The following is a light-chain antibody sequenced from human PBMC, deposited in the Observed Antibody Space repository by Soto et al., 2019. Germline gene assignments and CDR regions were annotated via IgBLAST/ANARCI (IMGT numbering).Light chain of an antibody. V-gene: IGKV3-20*01. CDR2: SAS. Sequence: EIVLTQSPGTLSLSPGERATLSCRASQTVSSNYLAWYQQKPGQAPRLLIYSASTRATGIPDRFSGSGSGTDFNLNISRLEPEDFAVYYCQQYGTSPLTFGGGTKVDIK. CDR3: QQYGTSPLT. CDR1: QTVSSNY. J-gene: IGKJ4*01.